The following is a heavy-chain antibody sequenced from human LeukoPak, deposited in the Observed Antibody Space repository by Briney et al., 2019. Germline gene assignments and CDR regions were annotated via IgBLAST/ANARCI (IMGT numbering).Heavy chain of an antibody. V-gene: IGHV3-49*03. J-gene: IGHJ4*02. CDR3: TRVTMIVVVIRVFDY. Sequence: PGGSLRLSCTASGFTFGDYAMSWFRQAPGKGLEWVGFIRSKAYGGTTEYAASVKGRFTISRDDSKSIAYLQMNSLKTEDTAVYYCTRVTMIVVVIRVFDYWGQGTLVTVSS. D-gene: IGHD3-22*01. CDR1: GFTFGDYA. CDR2: IRSKAYGGTT.